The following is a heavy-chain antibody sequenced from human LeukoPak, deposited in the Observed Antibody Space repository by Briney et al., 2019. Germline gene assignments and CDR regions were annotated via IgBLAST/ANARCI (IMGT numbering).Heavy chain of an antibody. CDR2: IYYSGST. J-gene: IGHJ3*02. Sequence: PSETLSLTCTVSGGSISSYYWSWIRQPPGKGLEWIGYIYYSGSTYYNPSLKSRVTISVDTSKNQFSLKLSSVTAADTAVYYCARIVLLVVGAFDIWGQGTMVTVSS. V-gene: IGHV4-59*06. CDR1: GGSISSYY. CDR3: ARIVLLVVGAFDI. D-gene: IGHD2-8*02.